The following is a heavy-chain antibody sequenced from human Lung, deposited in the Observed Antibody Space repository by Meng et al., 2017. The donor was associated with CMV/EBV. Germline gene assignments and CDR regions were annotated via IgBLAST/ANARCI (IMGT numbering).Heavy chain of an antibody. CDR3: ARGEHRIAVAGSAFDI. CDR2: ISYDGSNK. V-gene: IGHV3-30-3*01. Sequence: GGSXRLXCAASGFTFSSYAMHWVRQAPGKGLEWVAVISYDGSNKYYADSVKGRFTISRDNSKNTLYLQMNSLRAEDTAVYYCARGEHRIAVAGSAFDICGQGTXVTVSS. J-gene: IGHJ3*02. CDR1: GFTFSSYA. D-gene: IGHD6-19*01.